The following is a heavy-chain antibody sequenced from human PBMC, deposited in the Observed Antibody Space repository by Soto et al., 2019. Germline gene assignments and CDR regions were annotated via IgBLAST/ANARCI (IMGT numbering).Heavy chain of an antibody. V-gene: IGHV3-15*01. CDR1: GFTFSDAW. Sequence: EVQLVESGGGLVKRGGSLRLSCVASGFTFSDAWMFWVRQAPGKGLEWVARIKTQSGVGTTYAAPVKGRFTISRDVAKNPVYLQMSSRRSVDLAVYYCPPPRVRVGWGQGTGLTVSS. CDR3: PPPRVRVG. J-gene: IGHJ4*02. D-gene: IGHD3-10*01. CDR2: IKTQSGVGTT.